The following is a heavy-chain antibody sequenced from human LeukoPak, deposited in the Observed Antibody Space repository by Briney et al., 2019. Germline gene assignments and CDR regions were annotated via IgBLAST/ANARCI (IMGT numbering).Heavy chain of an antibody. J-gene: IGHJ4*02. CDR3: ASPGGHDYIDY. V-gene: IGHV1-2*02. CDR2: ISPNSGGT. CDR1: GYTFTGYY. Sequence: ASVKVSCKASGYTFTGYYMHWVRQAPGQGLEWMGWISPNSGGTNSAQKFQGRVTMTRDTSISTAYMELSRLRSDDTAVYYCASPGGHDYIDYWGQGTLVTVSS. D-gene: IGHD4/OR15-4a*01.